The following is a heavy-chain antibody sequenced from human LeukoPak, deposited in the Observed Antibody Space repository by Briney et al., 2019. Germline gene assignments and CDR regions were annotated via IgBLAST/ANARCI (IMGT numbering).Heavy chain of an antibody. Sequence: SQTLSLTCTVSGDSIPSAGYFWNWIRQHPGKGLEWIGYIYNSGSTSYNPSLKSRISISIDTSKNQFSLRLSSVTAADTAVYHCARDANDGYGGYMDVWGQGTTVTVSS. D-gene: IGHD5-24*01. J-gene: IGHJ6*03. CDR3: ARDANDGYGGYMDV. CDR2: IYNSGST. CDR1: GDSIPSAGYF. V-gene: IGHV4-31*03.